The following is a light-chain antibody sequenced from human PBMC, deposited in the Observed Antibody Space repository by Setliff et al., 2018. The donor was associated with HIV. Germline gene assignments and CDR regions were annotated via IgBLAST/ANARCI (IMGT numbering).Light chain of an antibody. CDR1: NIGTKS. Sequence: SYELTQPPSVSVAPGKTARITCGGDNIGTKSVHWYQQKPGQAPVVVVYDDSDRPSGIPERISGSNSGHTATLTISRVEVGDEADYYCQVWDSSSDQYVFGSGTKVTVL. CDR2: DDS. V-gene: IGLV3-21*03. J-gene: IGLJ1*01. CDR3: QVWDSSSDQYV.